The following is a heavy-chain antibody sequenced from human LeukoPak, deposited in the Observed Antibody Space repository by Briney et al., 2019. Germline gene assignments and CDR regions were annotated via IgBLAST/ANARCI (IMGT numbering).Heavy chain of an antibody. J-gene: IGHJ4*02. CDR2: IYYSGST. CDR1: GGTISSYY. Sequence: PSETLSLTCTVSGGTISSYYWGWIRQPPGKGLEWIGTIYYSGSTYYNPSLKSRVTISVDTSKNQFSLKLTSVTAADTAVYYCARRPRIAVAGPPFDCWGQGTLVTVSS. D-gene: IGHD6-19*01. V-gene: IGHV4-39*01. CDR3: ARRPRIAVAGPPFDC.